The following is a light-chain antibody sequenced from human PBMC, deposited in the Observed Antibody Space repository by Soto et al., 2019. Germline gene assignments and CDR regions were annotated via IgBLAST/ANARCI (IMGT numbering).Light chain of an antibody. CDR2: EVT. CDR3: SSYTTTSTRVV. J-gene: IGLJ2*01. Sequence: QSVLTQPASVSGSPGQSITISCIGTTSDVGGYNYVSWYQQLPGKAPKLMIYEVTNRPSGVSNRFSGSKSGNTASLTISGLQTEDEADYYCSSYTTTSTRVVFGGGTPLTVL. V-gene: IGLV2-14*01. CDR1: TSDVGGYNY.